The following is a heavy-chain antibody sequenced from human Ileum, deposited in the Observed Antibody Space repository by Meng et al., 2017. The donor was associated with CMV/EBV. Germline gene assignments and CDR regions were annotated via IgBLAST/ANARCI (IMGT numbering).Heavy chain of an antibody. J-gene: IGHJ6*02. CDR2: VYESGST. CDR1: GASISSTNW. CDR3: ARFNYYGLDV. Sequence: GSLRLSCAVSGASISSTNWWSWVRQPPGKGLEWIGEVYESGSTNYNPSLKSRVTISIDKSKNQFSLKVSSVTAADTALYYCARFNYYGLDVWGQGTTVTVSS. V-gene: IGHV4-4*02.